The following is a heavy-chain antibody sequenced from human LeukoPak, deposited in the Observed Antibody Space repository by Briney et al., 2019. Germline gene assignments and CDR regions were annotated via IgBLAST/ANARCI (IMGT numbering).Heavy chain of an antibody. Sequence: PSETLSLTCTVSGGSITSYYWSWIRQPPGKGLEWIGYIYYRITNYNPSLKSRATISMDTSKNQLSLKLSSVTAADTAVYYCARQYDHDGYYYAHFDYWGQGTLVTVSS. J-gene: IGHJ4*02. CDR3: ARQYDHDGYYYAHFDY. CDR2: IYYRIT. CDR1: GGSITSYY. D-gene: IGHD3-22*01. V-gene: IGHV4-59*08.